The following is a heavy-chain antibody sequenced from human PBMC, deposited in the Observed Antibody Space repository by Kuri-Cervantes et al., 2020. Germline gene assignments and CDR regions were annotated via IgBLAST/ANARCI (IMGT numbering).Heavy chain of an antibody. CDR3: ARVSIGAIAGRIKYYYYGMDV. CDR1: GNTFTSYA. D-gene: IGHD6-13*01. V-gene: IGHV1-46*01. Sequence: ASVKVSCKASGNTFTSYAMHWVRQAPGQRLEWMGIINPSGGSTSYAQKFQGRVTMTRDTSTSTVYMELSSLRSEDTAVYYCARVSIGAIAGRIKYYYYGMDVWGQGTTVTVSS. CDR2: INPSGGST. J-gene: IGHJ6*02.